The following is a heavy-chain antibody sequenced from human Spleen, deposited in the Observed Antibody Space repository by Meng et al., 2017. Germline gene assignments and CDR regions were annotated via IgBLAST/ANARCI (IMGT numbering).Heavy chain of an antibody. CDR1: GYMFSNYW. J-gene: IGHJ6*02. CDR3: ARQRIAAAGPASFIRYYYYYYGMDV. Sequence: GGSLRLSCKGSGYMFSNYWITWVRQMPGKGMEWMGIVHPSDTTTKYRPLFQGQVTISADQSISTTHLQWSSLKASESAMYYYARQRIAAAGPASFIRYYYYYYGMDVWGQGTTVTVSS. D-gene: IGHD6-13*01. V-gene: IGHV5-51*01. CDR2: VHPSDTTT.